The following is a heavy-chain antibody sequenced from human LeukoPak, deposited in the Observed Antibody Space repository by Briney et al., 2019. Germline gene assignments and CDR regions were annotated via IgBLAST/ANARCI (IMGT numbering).Heavy chain of an antibody. CDR3: ARGGYSGYDFWFDP. Sequence: KPSETLSLXCAVYGGSFSGYYWSWIRLPPGKGLESIGEINHSGSTNYNPSLKSRVTISVDTSKNQFSLKLSSVTAADTAVYYCARGGYSGYDFWFDPWGQGTLVTVSS. J-gene: IGHJ5*02. CDR1: GGSFSGYY. CDR2: INHSGST. D-gene: IGHD5-12*01. V-gene: IGHV4-34*01.